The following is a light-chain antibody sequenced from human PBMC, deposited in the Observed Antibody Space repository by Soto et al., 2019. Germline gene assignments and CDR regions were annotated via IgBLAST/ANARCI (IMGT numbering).Light chain of an antibody. CDR1: QSVSSN. CDR3: QQYNNWPWT. J-gene: IGKJ1*01. Sequence: EIGVSQSPATLSLCAGERATLSCRASQSVSSNLAWYQQKPGQSPRLLIYGASSRAAGIPARFSGSGSGTEFTLTISSLQSEDFAVYYCQQYNNWPWTFGQGTKVHIK. CDR2: GAS. V-gene: IGKV3-15*01.